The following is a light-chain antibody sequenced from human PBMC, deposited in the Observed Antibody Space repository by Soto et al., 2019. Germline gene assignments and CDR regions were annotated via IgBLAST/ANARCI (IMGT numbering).Light chain of an antibody. CDR2: GAA. Sequence: EIVMTQSPATLSVSPGERATLSCRASQSVFSSLAWYQQKPGQAPRLLIYGAATRATGIPARFSGSGSGTEFTLTISSLQSEDFAVYFCQQFQSSLRTFGQGTRVEV. CDR3: QQFQSSLRT. CDR1: QSVFSS. V-gene: IGKV3-15*01. J-gene: IGKJ1*01.